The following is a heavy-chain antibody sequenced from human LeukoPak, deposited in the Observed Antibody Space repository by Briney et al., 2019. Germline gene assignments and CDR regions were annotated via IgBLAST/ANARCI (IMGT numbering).Heavy chain of an antibody. CDR2: ISGSGGST. J-gene: IGHJ5*02. Sequence: PGGSLRLSCAASGFTFSGYAMSWVRQAPGKGLEWVSAISGSGGSTYYADSVKGRFTISRDNSKNTLYLQMNILRAEDTAVYHCAKLAQWLVRGWFDPWGQGTLVTVSS. V-gene: IGHV3-23*01. CDR1: GFTFSGYA. CDR3: AKLAQWLVRGWFDP. D-gene: IGHD6-19*01.